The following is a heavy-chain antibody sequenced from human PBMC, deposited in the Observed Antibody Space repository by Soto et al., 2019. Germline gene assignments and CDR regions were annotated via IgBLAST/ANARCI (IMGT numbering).Heavy chain of an antibody. CDR1: GYTFTGYY. CDR2: IDPNSGGT. J-gene: IGHJ3*02. V-gene: IGHV1-2*04. CDR3: AKSIAAAAPDAFDI. D-gene: IGHD6-13*01. Sequence: ASVTVSCKTSGYTFTGYYMHWVRQAPGQGLEWMGWIDPNSGGTNYAQKFQGWVTMTRDTSISTAYMELSRLRSDDTAVYYCAKSIAAAAPDAFDIWGQGTMVTVSS.